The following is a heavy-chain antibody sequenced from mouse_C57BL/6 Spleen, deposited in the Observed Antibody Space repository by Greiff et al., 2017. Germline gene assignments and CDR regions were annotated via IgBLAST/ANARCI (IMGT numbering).Heavy chain of an antibody. CDR1: GFTFSDYG. Sequence: EVKVVESGGGLVKPGGSLKLSCAASGFTFSDYGMHWVRQAPEKGLEWVAYISSGSSTIYYADTVKGRFTISRDNAKNTLFLQMTSLRSEDTAMYYCASGDAMDYWGQGTSVTVSS. CDR2: ISSGSSTI. CDR3: ASGDAMDY. V-gene: IGHV5-17*01. J-gene: IGHJ4*01.